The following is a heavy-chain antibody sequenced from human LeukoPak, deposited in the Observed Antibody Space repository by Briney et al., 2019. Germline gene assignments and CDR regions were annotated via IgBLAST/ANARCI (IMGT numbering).Heavy chain of an antibody. J-gene: IGHJ6*03. CDR3: AKWDSATASYFYMDV. D-gene: IGHD2-21*02. Sequence: GGSLRLSCAASGFTFSSYAMSWVRQAPGKGLEWVSGISGSGGSTYYADSVKGRFIISRDNSKKTLYLQMNSLRVEDTAVYYCAKWDSATASYFYMDVWGKGTTVTVSS. CDR1: GFTFSSYA. CDR2: ISGSGGST. V-gene: IGHV3-23*01.